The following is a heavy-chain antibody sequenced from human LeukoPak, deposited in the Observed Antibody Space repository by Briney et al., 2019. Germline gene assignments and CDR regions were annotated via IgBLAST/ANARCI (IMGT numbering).Heavy chain of an antibody. D-gene: IGHD7-27*01. Sequence: PGGSLRLSCAASGFAFSSNWMHWVRQTRGKGLVWVSRINSGGSGTSYADSVEGRFTISRDNAKNTLYLQMNSLRAEDTAVYYCATSLGPLTEYWGQGTLVTVSS. CDR1: GFAFSSNW. V-gene: IGHV3-74*01. CDR2: INSGGSGT. J-gene: IGHJ4*02. CDR3: ATSLGPLTEY.